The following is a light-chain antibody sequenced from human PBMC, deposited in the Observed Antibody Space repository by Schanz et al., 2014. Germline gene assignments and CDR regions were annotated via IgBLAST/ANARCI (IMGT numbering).Light chain of an antibody. CDR1: SGDVGGYSY. Sequence: QSALTQPASVSGSPGRSITISCTGTSGDVGGYSYVSWYQQYPGKAPKLMIYDVSTRPSGVSHRFSGSKSGNTASLTISGLQDEDEADYYCSSYTTNIPRVFGGGTKLTVL. CDR3: SSYTTNIPRV. J-gene: IGLJ3*02. V-gene: IGLV2-14*01. CDR2: DVS.